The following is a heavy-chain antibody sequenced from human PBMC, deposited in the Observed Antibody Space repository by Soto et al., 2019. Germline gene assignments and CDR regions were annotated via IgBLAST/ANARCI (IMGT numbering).Heavy chain of an antibody. V-gene: IGHV3-48*01. J-gene: IGHJ3*02. CDR3: ARDYSFAVDI. D-gene: IGHD2-21*01. Sequence: PGGSLRLSCAASGFTFTSYSMNWVRQAPGKGLEWVSYIRGTTHYADSVKGRFTISRDNARSSLYLQMNSLRADDTAVYYCARDYSFAVDIWGQGTMVTVSS. CDR1: GFTFTSYS. CDR2: IRGTT.